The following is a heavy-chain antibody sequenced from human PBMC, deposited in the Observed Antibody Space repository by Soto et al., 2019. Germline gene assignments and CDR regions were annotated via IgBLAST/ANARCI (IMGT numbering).Heavy chain of an antibody. J-gene: IGHJ6*02. Sequence: GASVKVSCKASGYTFTSYYMHWVRQAPGQGLEWMGIINPSGGSTSYAQKFQGRVTMTRDTSTSTVYMELSSLRSEDTAVYYCASGKVASGRLGRYYYYGMDVWGQGTTVTVSS. CDR2: INPSGGST. V-gene: IGHV1-46*01. CDR3: ASGKVASGRLGRYYYYGMDV. D-gene: IGHD1-26*01. CDR1: GYTFTSYY.